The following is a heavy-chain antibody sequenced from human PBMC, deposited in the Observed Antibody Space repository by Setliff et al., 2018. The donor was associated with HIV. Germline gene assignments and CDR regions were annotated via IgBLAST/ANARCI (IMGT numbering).Heavy chain of an antibody. J-gene: IGHJ3*01. CDR2: ISSSGTTT. CDR1: GFTFSDYY. V-gene: IGHV3-11*04. Sequence: PGGSLRLSCAASGFTFSDYYMSWVRQAPGKGLEWLSYISSSGTTTYYADSVKGRFTISRDNAKRSLYLQMNSLRVEDTAVYYCARDIPPEYPGFDLWGQGTVVTVSS. CDR3: ARDIPPEYPGFDL. D-gene: IGHD6-6*01.